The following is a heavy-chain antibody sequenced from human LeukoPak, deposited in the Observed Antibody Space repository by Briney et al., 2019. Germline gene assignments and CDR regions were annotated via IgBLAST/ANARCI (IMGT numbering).Heavy chain of an antibody. V-gene: IGHV3-30*18. Sequence: GGSLRLSCAASGFTFSSYGMHWVRQAPGKGLEWVAVISYDGSNKYYADSVKGRFTISRDNSKNTLYLQMNSLGAEDTAVYYCAKDSIRDCSGGSCYSEGYYYYGMDVWGQGTTVTVSS. D-gene: IGHD2-15*01. CDR2: ISYDGSNK. J-gene: IGHJ6*02. CDR1: GFTFSSYG. CDR3: AKDSIRDCSGGSCYSEGYYYYGMDV.